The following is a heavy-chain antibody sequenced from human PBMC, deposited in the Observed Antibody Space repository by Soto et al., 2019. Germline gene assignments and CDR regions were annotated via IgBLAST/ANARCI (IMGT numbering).Heavy chain of an antibody. CDR1: GFSFGSSS. J-gene: IGHJ5*02. CDR3: ARDPGVDFWSGVFDP. V-gene: IGHV3-30*04. Sequence: QVQLVESWGRVVQAGTSLRVSCAASGFSFGSSSMHWGRQAPGGGPEWVECISTDGRKTNYSESAKGRFIIPRDNSKNIVYVEMDRLRLEDTAIYFCARDPGVDFWSGVFDPWGQGTVVTVSS. D-gene: IGHD3-3*01. CDR2: ISTDGRKT.